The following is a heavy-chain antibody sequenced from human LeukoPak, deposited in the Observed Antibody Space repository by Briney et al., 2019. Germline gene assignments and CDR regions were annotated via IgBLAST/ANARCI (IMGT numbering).Heavy chain of an antibody. CDR2: INPNSGGT. CDR1: GYTFTGYY. CDR3: ARGGYCSGGSCAYAFDI. J-gene: IGHJ3*02. V-gene: IGHV1-2*02. Sequence: GASVKVSCKASGYTFTGYYMHWVRQAPGQGLEWMGWINPNSGGTNYAQKFQGRVTMTRDTSISTAYMELSRLRSDDTAVYYCARGGYCSGGSCAYAFDIWGQGTMVTVSS. D-gene: IGHD2-15*01.